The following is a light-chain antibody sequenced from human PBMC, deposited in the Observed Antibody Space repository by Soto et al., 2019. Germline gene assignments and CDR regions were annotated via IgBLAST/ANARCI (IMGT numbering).Light chain of an antibody. CDR1: QSVSNY. Sequence: ENVLTQSPATLSLSPGERATLSCRASQSVSNYVAWYQQKPGQAPRLLIYDASNRATGIPARFSGSGSGTDVTLTISSLEPEDFAVYYRQQRSNWLFGPGTKVDIK. CDR2: DAS. V-gene: IGKV3-11*01. J-gene: IGKJ3*01. CDR3: QQRSNWL.